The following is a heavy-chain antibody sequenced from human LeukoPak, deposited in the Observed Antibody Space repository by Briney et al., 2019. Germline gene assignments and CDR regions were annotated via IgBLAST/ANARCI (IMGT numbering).Heavy chain of an antibody. J-gene: IGHJ6*03. CDR3: ARVQTELCSSTSCYNYYYYYMDV. V-gene: IGHV3-48*03. CDR1: GFTFSSYE. Sequence: GGSLRLSCAASGFTFSSYEMNWVRQAPGKGLEWVSYISSSGSTIYYADSVKGRFTISRDNAKNSLYLQMNSLGAEDTAVYYCARVQTELCSSTSCYNYYYYYMDVWGKGTTVTISS. D-gene: IGHD2-2*02. CDR2: ISSSGSTI.